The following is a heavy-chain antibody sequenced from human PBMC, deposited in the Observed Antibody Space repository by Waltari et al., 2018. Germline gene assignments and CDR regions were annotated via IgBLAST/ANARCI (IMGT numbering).Heavy chain of an antibody. D-gene: IGHD6-19*01. J-gene: IGHJ6*02. CDR3: AKGGAGRRDYGMDV. Sequence: EVQLLESGGGLVQPGGSLRLSCAASGFTFSSYAMSRLRQAPGKGLEGVSAISGSGGSTYYADSVKGRFTISRDNSKNTLYLQMNSLRAEDTAVYYCAKGGAGRRDYGMDVWGQGTTVTVSS. CDR2: ISGSGGST. CDR1: GFTFSSYA. V-gene: IGHV3-23*01.